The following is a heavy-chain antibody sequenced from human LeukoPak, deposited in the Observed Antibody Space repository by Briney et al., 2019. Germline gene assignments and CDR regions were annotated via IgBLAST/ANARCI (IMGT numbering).Heavy chain of an antibody. CDR2: ITWNGGAT. CDR1: GFTFDDYG. Sequence: PGGSLRLSCAASGFTFDDYGMAWVRQAPGKGLEWVSGITWNGGATFYAASVQGRFTISRDNAKNSLYLQMNSLRAEDTAVYYCARVLLSRYYGDYVAFDYWGQGTLVTVSS. J-gene: IGHJ4*02. CDR3: ARVLLSRYYGDYVAFDY. V-gene: IGHV3-20*04. D-gene: IGHD4-17*01.